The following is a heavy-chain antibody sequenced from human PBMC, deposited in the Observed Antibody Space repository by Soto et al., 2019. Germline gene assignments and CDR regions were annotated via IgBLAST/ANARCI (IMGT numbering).Heavy chain of an antibody. CDR2: IYYSGST. CDR3: ARDKYVPYYDGMDG. CDR1: GGSVSSGSYY. V-gene: IGHV4-61*01. Sequence: QVQLQESGPGLVKPSETLSLTCTVSGGSVSSGSYYWSWIRQPPGKGLEWIGYIYYSGSTNYNPSLESRVTIAVDTSKNQFSLKLSSVTAADTAVYYCARDKYVPYYDGMDGWGQGTTVTVSS. D-gene: IGHD2-2*01. J-gene: IGHJ6*02.